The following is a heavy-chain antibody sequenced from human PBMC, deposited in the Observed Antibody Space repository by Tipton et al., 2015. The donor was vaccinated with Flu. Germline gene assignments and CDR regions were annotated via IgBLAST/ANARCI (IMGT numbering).Heavy chain of an antibody. Sequence: SLRLSCAASGFIFSSYWMSWVRQAPGKGLQWVANIKQDGSENHYVDSVKGRFTISRDNAKNSLYLQMNSLTAEDTAVYYCARPLWGYFDNWGQGTLVTVSS. CDR2: IKQDGSEN. V-gene: IGHV3-7*01. CDR3: ARPLWGYFDN. J-gene: IGHJ4*02. D-gene: IGHD3-10*01. CDR1: GFIFSSYW.